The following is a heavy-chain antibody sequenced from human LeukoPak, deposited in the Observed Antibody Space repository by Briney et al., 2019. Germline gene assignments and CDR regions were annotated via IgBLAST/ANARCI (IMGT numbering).Heavy chain of an antibody. CDR2: VIPILGIA. CDR1: GGTFSSYA. V-gene: IGHV1-69*04. CDR3: ARDWHPIVVVVADGMDV. Sequence: ASVKVSCKASGGTFSSYAISWVRQAPGQGLEWMGRVIPILGIANYAQKFQGRVTITADKSTSTAYMELSSLRSEDTAVYYCARDWHPIVVVVADGMDVWGQGTTVTVSS. D-gene: IGHD2-15*01. J-gene: IGHJ6*02.